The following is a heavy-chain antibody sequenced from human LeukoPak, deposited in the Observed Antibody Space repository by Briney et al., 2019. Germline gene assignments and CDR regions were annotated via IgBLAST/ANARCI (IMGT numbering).Heavy chain of an antibody. D-gene: IGHD3-16*01. V-gene: IGHV4-59*12. J-gene: IGHJ4*02. CDR1: GGSISSYY. Sequence: SETLSLTCTVSGGSISSYYWSWIRQPPGKGLEWIGYIYYSGSTNYNPSLKSRVTISVDKSKNQFSLKLSSVTAADTAVYYCARYGGDTRNFDYWGQGTLVTVSS. CDR3: ARYGGDTRNFDY. CDR2: IYYSGST.